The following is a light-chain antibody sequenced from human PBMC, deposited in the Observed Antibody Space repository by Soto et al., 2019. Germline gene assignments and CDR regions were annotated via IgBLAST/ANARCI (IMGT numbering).Light chain of an antibody. Sequence: EIVLTQSPGTLSLSPGERATLSCRASQSVSSSYSAWYQQKPGQAPRLLIYDASSRATGIPDRFSGSGSGTDFTLTISRLEPEDFTVYYCQQYGSSPGTFGQGTKVDIK. J-gene: IGKJ1*01. CDR3: QQYGSSPGT. CDR2: DAS. CDR1: QSVSSSY. V-gene: IGKV3-20*01.